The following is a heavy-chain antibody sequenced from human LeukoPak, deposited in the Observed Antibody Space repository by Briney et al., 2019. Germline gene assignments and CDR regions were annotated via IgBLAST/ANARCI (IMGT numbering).Heavy chain of an antibody. CDR1: GGSISRNSDY. Sequence: PSETLSLTCTVSGGSISRNSDYWGWIRQPPGKGLEWIGSIYYGGSTYYNPSLKSRVTISVDTSKNQFSLKLSSVTAADTAVYYCARGDYDFWSGRTGDYFDYWGQGTLVTVCS. V-gene: IGHV4-39*07. D-gene: IGHD3-3*01. CDR3: ARGDYDFWSGRTGDYFDY. CDR2: IYYGGST. J-gene: IGHJ4*02.